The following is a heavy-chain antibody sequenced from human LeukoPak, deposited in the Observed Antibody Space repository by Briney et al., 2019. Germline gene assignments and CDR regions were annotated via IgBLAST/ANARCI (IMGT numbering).Heavy chain of an antibody. V-gene: IGHV1-69*04. CDR3: ARGGVLRYFDSQGRFDP. J-gene: IGHJ5*02. CDR2: IIPILGIA. CDR1: GGTFSSYA. Sequence: GASVKVSCKASGGTFSSYAISWVRQAPGQGLEWMGRIIPILGIANYAQKFQGRVTITADKSTSTAYMELSSLRSEDTAVYYCARGGVLRYFDSQGRFDPWGQGTLVTVSS. D-gene: IGHD3-9*01.